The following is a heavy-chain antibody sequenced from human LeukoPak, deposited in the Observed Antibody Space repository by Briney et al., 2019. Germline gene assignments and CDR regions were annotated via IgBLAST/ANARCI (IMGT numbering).Heavy chain of an antibody. Sequence: SETLSLTCAVYGGSFSGYYWSWIRQPPGKGLEWIGEINHSGSTNYNPSLKSRVTISVDTSKNQFSLKLSSVTAADTAVYYCARGGEDIVVVPAATHQYNWFDPWGQGTLVTVSS. V-gene: IGHV4-34*01. J-gene: IGHJ5*02. CDR1: GGSFSGYY. CDR2: INHSGST. CDR3: ARGGEDIVVVPAATHQYNWFDP. D-gene: IGHD2-2*01.